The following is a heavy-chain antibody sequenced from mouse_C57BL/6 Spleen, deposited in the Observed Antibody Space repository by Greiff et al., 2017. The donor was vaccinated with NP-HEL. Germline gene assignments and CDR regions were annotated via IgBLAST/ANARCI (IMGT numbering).Heavy chain of an antibody. CDR2: IYPGDGDT. CDR3: ARGNWDGAMDY. CDR1: GYAFSSSW. D-gene: IGHD4-1*01. V-gene: IGHV1-82*01. J-gene: IGHJ4*01. Sequence: QVQLQQSGPELVKPGASVKISCKASGYAFSSSWMNWVKQRPGKGLEWIGRIYPGDGDTNYNGKFKGKATLTADKSSSTAYMQLSSLTSEDSAVYFCARGNWDGAMDYWGQGTSVTVSS.